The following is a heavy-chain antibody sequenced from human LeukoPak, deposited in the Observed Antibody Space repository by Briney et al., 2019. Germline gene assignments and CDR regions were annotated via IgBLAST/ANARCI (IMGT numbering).Heavy chain of an antibody. CDR3: ARDLGSSGYEGFDY. D-gene: IGHD3-22*01. J-gene: IGHJ4*02. Sequence: PGRSLRLSCAASGFTFSSYAMHWVRQAPGKGLEWEAVISYDGTNKYYADSVKGRFTISRDNSKNTVYLQMNSLRAEDTAVYYCARDLGSSGYEGFDYWGQGTLVTVSS. CDR2: ISYDGTNK. CDR1: GFTFSSYA. V-gene: IGHV3-30*04.